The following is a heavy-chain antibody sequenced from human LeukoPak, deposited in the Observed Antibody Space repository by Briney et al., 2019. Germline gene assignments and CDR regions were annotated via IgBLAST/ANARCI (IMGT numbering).Heavy chain of an antibody. D-gene: IGHD3-22*01. V-gene: IGHV3-48*03. CDR2: ISSSGGTI. Sequence: GGSLRLSCAASRFTFSGSEMNWVRQAPGKGLEWVSFISSSGGTIYYADSVKGRFTISRDNAKNSLYLQMNSLRVEDTAVYYCARGVYDSSPLNYYMDVWGKGTTVTVSS. J-gene: IGHJ6*03. CDR3: ARGVYDSSPLNYYMDV. CDR1: RFTFSGSE.